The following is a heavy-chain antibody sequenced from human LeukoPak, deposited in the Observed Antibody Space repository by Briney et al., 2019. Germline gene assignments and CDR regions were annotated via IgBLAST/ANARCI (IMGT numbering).Heavy chain of an antibody. D-gene: IGHD2-2*01. CDR2: ISSGGTTI. V-gene: IGHV3-48*03. J-gene: IGHJ4*02. CDR1: GFTFSDYE. CDR3: TRGLVV. Sequence: GGSLRLSCAASGFTFSDYEMNWVRQAPGKGLEWVSDISSGGTTIFYADSVKGRFTISRDNAKNSLYLQMNSLRDEDTAIYYCTRGLVVWGQGALVTVSS.